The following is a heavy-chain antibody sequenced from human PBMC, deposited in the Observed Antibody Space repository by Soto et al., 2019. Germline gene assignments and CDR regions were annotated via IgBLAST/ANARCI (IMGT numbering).Heavy chain of an antibody. CDR2: ISYDGSNK. CDR1: GFTFSSYA. V-gene: IGHV3-30-3*01. J-gene: IGHJ4*02. Sequence: GGSLRLSCAASGFTFSSYAMHWVRQAPGKGLEWVAVISYDGSNKYYADSVKGRFTISRDNSKNTLYLQMNSLRAEDTAVYYCARDSGNHIDYWGQGTLVTVSS. D-gene: IGHD6-13*01. CDR3: ARDSGNHIDY.